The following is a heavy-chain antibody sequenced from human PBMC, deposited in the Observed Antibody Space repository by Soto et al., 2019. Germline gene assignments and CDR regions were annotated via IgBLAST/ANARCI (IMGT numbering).Heavy chain of an antibody. Sequence: VASLKVSCKSSGYPFTTYVISWVRQAPGQGLGWMGWISGYNGHTKYAQKFQGRVTMTTDTSTSTVYMDLRSLRSDDTAVYYCAREGEMRYYYYGLDVWGQGTTVTVSS. CDR2: ISGYNGHT. CDR1: GYPFTTYV. J-gene: IGHJ6*02. D-gene: IGHD3-16*01. V-gene: IGHV1-18*01. CDR3: AREGEMRYYYYGLDV.